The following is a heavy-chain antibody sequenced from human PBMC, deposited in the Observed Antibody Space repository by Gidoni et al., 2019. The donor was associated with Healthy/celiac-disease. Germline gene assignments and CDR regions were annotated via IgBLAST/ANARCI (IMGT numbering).Heavy chain of an antibody. CDR3: AKEAGRLWYFDY. CDR1: GFTFDDYA. D-gene: IGHD1-26*01. V-gene: IGHV3-9*01. J-gene: IGHJ4*02. CDR2: ISWNSGSI. Sequence: EVQLVESGGGLVQPGRALRLSCAASGFTFDDYAMHWVRQAPGKGLEWVSRISWNSGSIGYADSVKGRFTISRDNAKNSLYLQMNSLRAEDTALYYCAKEAGRLWYFDYWGQGTLVTVSS.